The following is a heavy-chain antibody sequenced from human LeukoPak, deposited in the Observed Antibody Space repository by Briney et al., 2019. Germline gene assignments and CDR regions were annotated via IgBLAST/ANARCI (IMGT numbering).Heavy chain of an antibody. CDR3: ARVLEGSSGQHWYFDL. J-gene: IGHJ2*01. Sequence: SETLSLTCAVYGGTFSGYSWSWIRQPPGKGLEWIGEINHSGSTTYNPALKSRVTMTVDTPKNQFSLRLSSMAAADTAVYYCARVLEGSSGQHWYFDLWGRGTLVAVSS. D-gene: IGHD6-19*01. V-gene: IGHV4-34*01. CDR2: INHSGST. CDR1: GGTFSGYS.